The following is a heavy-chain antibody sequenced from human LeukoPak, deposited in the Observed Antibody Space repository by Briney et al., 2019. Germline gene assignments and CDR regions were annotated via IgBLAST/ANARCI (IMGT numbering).Heavy chain of an antibody. Sequence: SETLSLTCAVYGGSFSSTNWWTWVRQPPGEGLERIGEVHLSGRTNYNPSLESRVTMSVDMSENHISLKLTSVTAADTAVYYCAREGGPYRPLDYSGQGTLVTVSS. J-gene: IGHJ4*02. CDR1: GGSFSSTNW. CDR2: VHLSGRT. CDR3: AREGGPYRPLDY. V-gene: IGHV4-4*02.